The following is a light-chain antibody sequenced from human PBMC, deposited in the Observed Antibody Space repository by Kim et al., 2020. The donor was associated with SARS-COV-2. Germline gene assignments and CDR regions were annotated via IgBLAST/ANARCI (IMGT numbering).Light chain of an antibody. CDR3: QVWDGGIEDMG. CDR1: RSQLRS. CDR2: HND. V-gene: IGLV3-21*03. Sequence: PGNPTRITCEGARSQLRSVHWYHKSPGQGPVLIRSHNDVRPSGTPERFSGSNSGIMATLTISGVEAGDDADYYCQVWDGGIEDMGFGGGTQLTVL. J-gene: IGLJ2*01.